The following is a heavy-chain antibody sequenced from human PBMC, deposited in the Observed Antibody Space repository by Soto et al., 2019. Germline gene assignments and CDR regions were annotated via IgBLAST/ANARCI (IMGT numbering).Heavy chain of an antibody. CDR1: GFTFSAYN. CDR3: ARQLHFGEFSLGY. CDR2: MSSSGTYI. Sequence: GVSLRLSCAASGFTFSAYNMYWVRQAPGKGLEWVSYMSSSGTYIYYADSVKGRFTISRDNANNSLYLQMNSLRAEDAAVYYCARQLHFGEFSLGYWGQGSLVTVSS. V-gene: IGHV3-21*01. J-gene: IGHJ4*02. D-gene: IGHD3-10*01.